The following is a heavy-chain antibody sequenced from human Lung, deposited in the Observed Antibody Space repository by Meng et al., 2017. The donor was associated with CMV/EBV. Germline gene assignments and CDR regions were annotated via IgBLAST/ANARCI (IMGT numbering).Heavy chain of an antibody. D-gene: IGHD1-26*01. V-gene: IGHV4-38-2*02. CDR2: FYHTGST. Sequence: SETLSLXCTVSGYSISSGNYWGWIRQPPGKGLEWIGSFYHTGSTSYNPSLKSRVTISLDTSKNQFSLKLTSVTAADTAVYYCARGWGAALDYWGQGTLVTVSS. J-gene: IGHJ4*02. CDR1: GYSISSGNY. CDR3: ARGWGAALDY.